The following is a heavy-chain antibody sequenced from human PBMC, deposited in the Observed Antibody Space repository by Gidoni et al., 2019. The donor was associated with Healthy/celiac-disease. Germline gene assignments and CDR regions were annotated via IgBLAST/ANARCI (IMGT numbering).Heavy chain of an antibody. CDR3: ARGVYCSSTSCYLYNWFDP. J-gene: IGHJ5*02. CDR2: IYYSGSI. V-gene: IGHV4-30-4*01. CDR1: GGSIRRGDSS. Sequence: QVQLQESGPGLVKPSQTLSLPCTVSGGSIRRGDSSWSWIRQPPGKGLEWIGYIYYSGSIYYNPSLKSRVTISVDTSKNQFSLKLSSVTAADTAVYYCARGVYCSSTSCYLYNWFDPGGQGTLVTVSS. D-gene: IGHD2-2*01.